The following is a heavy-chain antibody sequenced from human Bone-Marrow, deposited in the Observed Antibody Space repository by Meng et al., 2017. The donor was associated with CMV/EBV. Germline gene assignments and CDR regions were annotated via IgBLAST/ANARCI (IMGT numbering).Heavy chain of an antibody. Sequence: SGFTFSSYAMSWVRQAPGKGLEWVSAISGGGGGTYYADSVKGRFTISRDNSKNTLYLQMNSLRAEDTAVYYCARDYNWNYVAWFDPWGQGTLVTVSS. CDR1: GFTFSSYA. V-gene: IGHV3-23*01. CDR2: ISGGGGGT. J-gene: IGHJ5*02. D-gene: IGHD1-7*01. CDR3: ARDYNWNYVAWFDP.